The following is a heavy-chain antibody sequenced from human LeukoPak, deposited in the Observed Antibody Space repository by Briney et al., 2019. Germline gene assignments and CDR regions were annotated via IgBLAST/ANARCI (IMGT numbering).Heavy chain of an antibody. Sequence: GRSLRLSCSASGFTFSSYAMHWVRQAPGKGLEWVAVISYDGSNKYYADSVKGRFIISRDNSKNTLSLQLNSLRAEDTAVYYCVRDRAAYYFDYWGQGTLVTVSP. CDR1: GFTFSSYA. D-gene: IGHD6-13*01. J-gene: IGHJ4*02. V-gene: IGHV3-30*14. CDR3: VRDRAAYYFDY. CDR2: ISYDGSNK.